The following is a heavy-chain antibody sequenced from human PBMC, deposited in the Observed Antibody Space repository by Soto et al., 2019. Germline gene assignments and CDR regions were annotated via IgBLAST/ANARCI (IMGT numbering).Heavy chain of an antibody. V-gene: IGHV3-23*01. CDR2: ISGSGGST. CDR3: AKGRPGTIFGVVLDYFDY. Sequence: LRLSCAASGFTFSSYAMSWVRQAPGKGLEWVSAISGSGGSTYYADSVKGRFTISRDNSKNTLYLQMNSLRAEDTAVYYCAKGRPGTIFGVVLDYFDYWGQGTLVTVSS. J-gene: IGHJ4*02. D-gene: IGHD3-3*01. CDR1: GFTFSSYA.